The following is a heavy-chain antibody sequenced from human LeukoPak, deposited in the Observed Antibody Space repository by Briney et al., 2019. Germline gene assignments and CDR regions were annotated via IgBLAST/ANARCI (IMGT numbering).Heavy chain of an antibody. J-gene: IGHJ4*02. CDR2: INHSGST. CDR3: ARLGYFDWSALDY. V-gene: IGHV4-34*01. CDR1: GVSFSGYY. D-gene: IGHD3-9*01. Sequence: SETLSLTCAVYGVSFSGYYWSWIRQPPGKGLEWIGEINHSGSTNYNPSLKSRVTISVDTSKNQFSLKLSSVTAADTAVYYCARLGYFDWSALDYWGQGTLVTVSS.